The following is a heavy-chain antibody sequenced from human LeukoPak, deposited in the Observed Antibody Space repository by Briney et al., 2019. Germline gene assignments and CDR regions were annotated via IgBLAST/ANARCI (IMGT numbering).Heavy chain of an antibody. Sequence: GGSLRLSCAASGFDVGRNYMTWVRQAPGKGLEWVSFIYSGGATYYADSVKGRFTISRDNSKNTLYLQMNSLRAEDTAVYYCAKGDYTFDPWGQGTLVTVSS. CDR2: IYSGGAT. CDR1: GFDVGRNY. V-gene: IGHV3-53*01. J-gene: IGHJ5*02. D-gene: IGHD4-11*01. CDR3: AKGDYTFDP.